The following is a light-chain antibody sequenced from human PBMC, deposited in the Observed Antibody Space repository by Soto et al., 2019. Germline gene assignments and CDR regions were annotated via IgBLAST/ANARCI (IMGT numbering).Light chain of an antibody. V-gene: IGLV4-69*01. CDR2: LKSDGSH. CDR3: QTWGTGIQV. J-gene: IGLJ3*02. Sequence: QLVLTQSPSASASLGASVKLTCTLSSGHSSYAIAWHKQQPEKGPRYLMKLKSDGSHSKGDGIPHRFSGSSSGAERYLTISSLQSEDEADYYCQTWGTGIQVFGGGTKLTVL. CDR1: SGHSSYA.